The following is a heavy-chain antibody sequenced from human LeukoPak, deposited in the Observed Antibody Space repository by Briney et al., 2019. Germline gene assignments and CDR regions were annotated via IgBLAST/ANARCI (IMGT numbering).Heavy chain of an antibody. CDR1: GGTFSSYA. J-gene: IGHJ5*02. CDR2: IIPILGIA. CDR3: ARGGKGNWFDP. V-gene: IGHV1-69*04. Sequence: GASVKVSCKASGGTFSSYAISWVRQAPGQGLEWMGRIIPILGIANYAQKFQGRVTITADKSTSTAYMELSSLRSEDTAVYYCARGGKGNWFDPWGQGTLVTVSS.